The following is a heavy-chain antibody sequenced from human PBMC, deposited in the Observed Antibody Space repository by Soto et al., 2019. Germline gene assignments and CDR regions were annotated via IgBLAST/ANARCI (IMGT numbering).Heavy chain of an antibody. V-gene: IGHV1-69*13. CDR3: ARSQGYCSGGSCYFNWFVP. J-gene: IGHJ5*02. CDR2: IIPIFGTA. CDR1: GGTFSSYA. Sequence: SVKVSCKASGGTFSSYAISQVRQAPGQGLEWMGGIIPIFGTANYAQKFQGRVTITADESTSTAYMELSSLRSEDTAVYYCARSQGYCSGGSCYFNWFVPWGQGTLVTVSS. D-gene: IGHD2-15*01.